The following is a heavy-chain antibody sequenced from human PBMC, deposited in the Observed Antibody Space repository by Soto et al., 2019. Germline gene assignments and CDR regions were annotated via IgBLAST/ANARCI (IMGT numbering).Heavy chain of an antibody. J-gene: IGHJ6*02. CDR2: IKSKTDGGTT. D-gene: IGHD3-10*01. CDR3: TTDPKPMALGGMDV. Sequence: PWGSLRLSCAASGFTFSNAWMSSVRQAPGKGLECVGRIKSKTDGGTTDYASPVKGRFTISRHDSKNTLYLQMNSLKTEATAVYYCTTDPKPMALGGMDVWGQGTTVTVSS. CDR1: GFTFSNAW. V-gene: IGHV3-15*01.